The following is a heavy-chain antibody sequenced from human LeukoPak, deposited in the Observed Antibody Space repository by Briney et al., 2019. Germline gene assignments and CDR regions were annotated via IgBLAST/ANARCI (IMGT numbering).Heavy chain of an antibody. J-gene: IGHJ4*02. CDR2: ISAYNGNT. CDR1: GYTFTSYG. V-gene: IGHV1-18*01. Sequence: ASVKVSCKASGYTFTSYGISWVRQAPGQGLEWMGWISAYNGNTNYAQKLQGRVTMTTDTSTSTAYMELRSLRSDDTAVYYCARGSSAYDFWSGYYTQLDYWGQGTLVTVSS. CDR3: ARGSSAYDFWSGYYTQLDY. D-gene: IGHD3-3*01.